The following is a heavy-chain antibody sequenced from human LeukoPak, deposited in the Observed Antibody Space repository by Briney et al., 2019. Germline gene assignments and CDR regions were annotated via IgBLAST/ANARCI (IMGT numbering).Heavy chain of an antibody. J-gene: IGHJ4*02. CDR2: ISSSSSYI. CDR1: GFTFSSYS. V-gene: IGHV3-21*01. CDR3: ARDGVIGIVGAIDY. D-gene: IGHD1-26*01. Sequence: PGGSLRLSCAASGFTFSSYSMNWVRQAPGKGLEWVSSISSSSSYIYYADSVKGRFTISRDNAKNSLYLQMSSLRAEDTAVYYCARDGVIGIVGAIDYWGQGTLVTVSS.